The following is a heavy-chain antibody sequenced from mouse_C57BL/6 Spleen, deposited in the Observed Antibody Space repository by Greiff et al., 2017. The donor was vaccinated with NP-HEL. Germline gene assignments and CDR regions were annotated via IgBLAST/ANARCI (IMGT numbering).Heavy chain of an antibody. Sequence: QLQQPGAELVKPGASVKLSCKASGYTFTSYWMHWVKQRPGQGLEWIGMIHPNSGSTNYNEKFKSKATLTVDKSSSTAYMQLSSLTSEDSAVYYCARRKITTVVATDWYFDVWGTGTTVTVSS. J-gene: IGHJ1*03. CDR3: ARRKITTVVATDWYFDV. D-gene: IGHD1-1*01. CDR1: GYTFTSYW. CDR2: IHPNSGST. V-gene: IGHV1-64*01.